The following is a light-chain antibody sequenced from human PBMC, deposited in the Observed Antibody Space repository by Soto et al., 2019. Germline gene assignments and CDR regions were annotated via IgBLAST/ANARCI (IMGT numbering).Light chain of an antibody. V-gene: IGKV4-1*01. J-gene: IGKJ1*01. CDR1: QSLLYSSNNKNY. Sequence: IVMTQSPDSLAVSLGERATINCKSSQSLLYSSNNKNYLAWYQQKPGQPPKLLIYWASARESGVPDRFSGSGSGTDFTLTISSLQAEDVAVYYCEQYFSTRAFGQGTKVEIK. CDR3: EQYFSTRA. CDR2: WAS.